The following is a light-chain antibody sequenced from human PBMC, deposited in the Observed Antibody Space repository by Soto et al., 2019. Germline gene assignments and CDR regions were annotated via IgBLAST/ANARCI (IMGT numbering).Light chain of an antibody. CDR1: SSDVGAYRF. CDR2: DVS. V-gene: IGLV2-14*03. J-gene: IGLJ1*01. CDR3: SSFTSSDTYV. Sequence: QSVLTQPASVSGSPGQSIAISCTGTSSDVGAYRFVSWYQQHPGRAPKLMIYDVSNRPSGVSDRFSGSTSGNTASLTISGLQAEDEADYYCSSFTSSDTYVFGPGTKVTVL.